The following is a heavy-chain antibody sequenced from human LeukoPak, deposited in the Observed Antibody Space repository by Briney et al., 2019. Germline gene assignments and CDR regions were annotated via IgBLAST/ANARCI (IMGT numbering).Heavy chain of an antibody. CDR1: GGSISSSSYY. Sequence: SETLSLTCTVSGGSISSSSYYWGWIRQPPGKGLEWIGSIYYSGSTYYNPSLKSRVTISVDTSKNQFSLKLSSVTAADTAVYYCARLRRGILDYFDYWGQGTLVTVSS. V-gene: IGHV4-39*01. CDR2: IYYSGST. D-gene: IGHD3-16*01. J-gene: IGHJ4*02. CDR3: ARLRRGILDYFDY.